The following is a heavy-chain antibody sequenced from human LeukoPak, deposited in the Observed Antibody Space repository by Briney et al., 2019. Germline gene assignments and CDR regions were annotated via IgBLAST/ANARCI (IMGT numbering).Heavy chain of an antibody. V-gene: IGHV3-48*01. J-gene: IGHJ6*03. Sequence: PGGSLRLSCAASGFTFSSHNMNWVRQAPGRGLEWISYITTGSSTIKYADSVKGRFTISRDNTKSSLYLQMNSLRAEDTAGCYCARDRGAVGGLLSYHFYYMDVWGKGTPVTVS. CDR1: GFTFSSHN. CDR3: ARDRGAVGGLLSYHFYYMDV. CDR2: ITTGSSTI. D-gene: IGHD3-16*01.